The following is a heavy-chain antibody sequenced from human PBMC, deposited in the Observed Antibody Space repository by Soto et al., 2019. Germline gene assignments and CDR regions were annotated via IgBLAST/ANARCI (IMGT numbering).Heavy chain of an antibody. D-gene: IGHD5-12*01. V-gene: IGHV4-39*02. CDR1: GGSISRSSYY. Sequence: QLQLQESGPGLVKPSETLSLTCTVSGGSISRSSYYWGWIRQPPGKGLEWIGSIYYSGSTYYNPSLKSRITMSVDTSKNLFALKLSAVTAADTAVYYCARDHPGRDGYIFDAFDIWGQGTMVTVSS. J-gene: IGHJ3*02. CDR2: IYYSGST. CDR3: ARDHPGRDGYIFDAFDI.